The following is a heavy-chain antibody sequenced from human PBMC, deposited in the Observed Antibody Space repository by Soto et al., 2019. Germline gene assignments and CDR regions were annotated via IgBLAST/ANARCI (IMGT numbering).Heavy chain of an antibody. CDR3: ARGLGRPRTVTTFLVFDY. CDR2: INPSGGST. CDR1: GYTFTSYY. V-gene: IGHV1-46*03. D-gene: IGHD4-17*01. Sequence: ASVKVSCKASGYTFTSYYMHWVRQAPGQGLEWMGIINPSGGSTSYAQKFQGRVTMTRDTSTSTVYMELSSLRSEDTAVYYCARGLGRPRTVTTFLVFDYWGQGTLVTVSS. J-gene: IGHJ4*02.